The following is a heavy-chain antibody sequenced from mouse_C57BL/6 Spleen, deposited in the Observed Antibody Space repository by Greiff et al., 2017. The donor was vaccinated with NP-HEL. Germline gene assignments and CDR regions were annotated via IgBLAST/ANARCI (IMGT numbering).Heavy chain of an antibody. CDR3: AREGVTMDY. V-gene: IGHV3-6*01. J-gene: IGHJ4*01. CDR1: GYSITSGYY. D-gene: IGHD2-2*01. CDR2: ISYDGSN. Sequence: VQLKQSGPGLVKPSQSLSLTCSVTGYSITSGYYWNWIRQFPGNKLEWMGYISYDGSNNYNPSLKNRISITRDTSKNQFFLKLNSVTTEDTATYYCAREGVTMDYWGQGTSVTVSS.